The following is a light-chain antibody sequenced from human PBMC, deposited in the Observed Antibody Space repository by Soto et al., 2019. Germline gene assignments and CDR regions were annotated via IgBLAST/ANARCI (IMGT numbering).Light chain of an antibody. CDR3: LTWDSSLRAGV. J-gene: IGLJ2*01. V-gene: IGLV1-51*01. CDR2: DTD. Sequence: QSVLTQPPSVSAAPGQKVTISCSGNTSNIGNNYVSWYHQVPGTAPKLLIYDTDKRPSRIPDRFSGSKSGTSATLGITGLQPGDEADYFCLTWDSSLRAGVFGGGTKLTVL. CDR1: TSNIGNNY.